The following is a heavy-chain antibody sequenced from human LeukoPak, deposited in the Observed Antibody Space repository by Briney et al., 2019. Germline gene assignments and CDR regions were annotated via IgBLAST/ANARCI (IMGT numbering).Heavy chain of an antibody. Sequence: GGSLRLSCAASGFTFSSYSMNWVRQAPGKGLEWVSSISSSSSYIYYADSVKGRFTISRDNAKNSLYLQMNSLRAEDTAVYYCAREPYYYGSGSFYVDAFDIWGQGTMVTVSS. V-gene: IGHV3-21*01. CDR1: GFTFSSYS. CDR3: AREPYYYGSGSFYVDAFDI. D-gene: IGHD3-10*01. CDR2: ISSSSSYI. J-gene: IGHJ3*02.